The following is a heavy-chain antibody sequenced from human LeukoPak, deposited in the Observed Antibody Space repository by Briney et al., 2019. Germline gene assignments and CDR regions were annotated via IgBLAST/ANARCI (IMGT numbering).Heavy chain of an antibody. CDR1: GFTFSSYG. Sequence: GGSLRLSCAASGFTFSSYGMHWVRQAPGKGLEWVAVISYDGSNEYYADSVKSRFTISRDNSKNTLYLQMNSLRAEDTAVYYCAKRGELGLTGYFYFDYWGQGTLVTVSS. CDR3: AKRGELGLTGYFYFDY. D-gene: IGHD3-9*01. J-gene: IGHJ4*02. V-gene: IGHV3-30*18. CDR2: ISYDGSNE.